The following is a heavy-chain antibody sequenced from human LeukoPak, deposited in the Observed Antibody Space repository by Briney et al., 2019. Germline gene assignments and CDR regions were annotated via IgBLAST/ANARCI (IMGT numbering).Heavy chain of an antibody. CDR2: IGTASDT. Sequence: GGSLRLSCAASGFTFSSFDMHWVPQPTGRGLEWVSTIGTASDTYYPGSVEGRFTLSRDNAKNSLYLQMNSLTAGDTAVYYCARGPPRGKYYYMDVWGKGTTVTVSS. CDR3: ARGPPRGKYYYMDV. CDR1: GFTFSSFD. J-gene: IGHJ6*03. D-gene: IGHD1-1*01. V-gene: IGHV3-13*01.